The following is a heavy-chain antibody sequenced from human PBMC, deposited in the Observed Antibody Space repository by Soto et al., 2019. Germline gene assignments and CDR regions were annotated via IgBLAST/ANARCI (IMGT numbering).Heavy chain of an antibody. J-gene: IGHJ4*02. V-gene: IGHV1-69*02. Sequence: QVQLVQSGAEVKKPGSSVKVSCKASGGTFSSYTISWVRQAPGQGLEWMGRIIPILGIANYAQKFQGRVTITADKSTSTAYMELSSLRSEDTAVYYCATQXYCSGGSCYPDYWGQGTLVTVSS. CDR3: ATQXYCSGGSCYPDY. D-gene: IGHD2-15*01. CDR2: IIPILGIA. CDR1: GGTFSSYT.